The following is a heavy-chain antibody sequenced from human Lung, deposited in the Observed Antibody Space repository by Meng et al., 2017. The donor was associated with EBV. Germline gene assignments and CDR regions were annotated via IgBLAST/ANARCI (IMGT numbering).Heavy chain of an antibody. D-gene: IGHD4-23*01. CDR3: ARGDGGNGSDY. J-gene: IGHJ4*02. Sequence: QVQLVESGAEVKKPGAAVKVSCKASGNTFTNYYMHWVRQAPGQGLEWMGVINPSGGSTNYAQKFQGRLTMTRDTSTSTVYMELSSLRSEDTAVYYCARGDGGNGSDYWGQGTLVTVSS. CDR2: INPSGGST. V-gene: IGHV1-46*01. CDR1: GNTFTNYY.